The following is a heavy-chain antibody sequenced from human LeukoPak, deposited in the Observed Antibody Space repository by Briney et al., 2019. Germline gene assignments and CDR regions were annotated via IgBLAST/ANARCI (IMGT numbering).Heavy chain of an antibody. V-gene: IGHV3-23*01. D-gene: IGHD2/OR15-2a*01. Sequence: GGSLRLSCAASGFTFSSYAMAWVRQAPGKGLEWVSGIVGSGDNTYYADYVKGRFTISRDNSKNTPYLQKNGMRAEDTAVYYCAKREYVDSTTYPPFFDHWGQGTLVTVSS. CDR2: IVGSGDNT. J-gene: IGHJ4*02. CDR3: AKREYVDSTTYPPFFDH. CDR1: GFTFSSYA.